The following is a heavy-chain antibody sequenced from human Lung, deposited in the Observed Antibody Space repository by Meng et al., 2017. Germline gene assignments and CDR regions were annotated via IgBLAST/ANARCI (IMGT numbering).Heavy chain of an antibody. J-gene: IGHJ5*02. Sequence: QVQLVQSGAEVKKPGASVKVSCKAFGYTFTSSAIHWVRQAPGQSLEWMGWITPGSGNTKYSQKFQGRVTITRDTSASTAYMELSTPRSEDTAVYYCARDFTSGSSGDPWGQGTLVTVSS. V-gene: IGHV1-3*01. CDR2: ITPGSGNT. CDR1: GYTFTSSA. CDR3: ARDFTSGSSGDP. D-gene: IGHD6-19*01.